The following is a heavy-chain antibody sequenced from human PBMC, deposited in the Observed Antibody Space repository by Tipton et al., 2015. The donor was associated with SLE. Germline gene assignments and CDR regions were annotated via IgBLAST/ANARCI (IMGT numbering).Heavy chain of an antibody. CDR1: GGSISSGGYY. D-gene: IGHD3-10*01. CDR3: ARSDPFIVIVQGVITTQGIFDY. Sequence: LRLSCTVSGGSISSGGYYWSWIRQHPGKGLEWIGYIYYSGTTYYNPSLKSRVSISVDTSKNQFSLKLNSVTAADTAVYYCARSDPFIVIVQGVITTQGIFDYWGQGALVTVSS. J-gene: IGHJ4*02. CDR2: IYYSGTT. V-gene: IGHV4-31*03.